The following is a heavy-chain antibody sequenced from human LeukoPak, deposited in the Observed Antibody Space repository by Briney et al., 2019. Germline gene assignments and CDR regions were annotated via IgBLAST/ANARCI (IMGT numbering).Heavy chain of an antibody. CDR3: AKGPDIVVVPAAYDY. CDR2: ISGSGGST. CDR1: GFTFSSYA. Sequence: PGGSLRLSCAASGFTFSSYAMSWVRQAPGKGLEWVSAISGSGGSTYYEDSVKGRFTISRDNSKNTLYLQMNSLRAGDTAVYYCAKGPDIVVVPAAYDYWGQGTLVTVSS. J-gene: IGHJ4*02. D-gene: IGHD2-2*01. V-gene: IGHV3-23*01.